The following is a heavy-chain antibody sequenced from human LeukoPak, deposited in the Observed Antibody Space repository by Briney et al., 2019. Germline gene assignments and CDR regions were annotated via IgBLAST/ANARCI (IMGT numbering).Heavy chain of an antibody. V-gene: IGHV3-23*01. Sequence: GRSLRLSCTASGFPFSSYAMHWVRQAPGKGLEWLSSISGNGDNTYYADSVKGRFTISRDNSKDTLYLQMNSLRVDDTAVYYCAGQWLRLGPIDYWGQGTLVSVSS. CDR2: ISGNGDNT. CDR1: GFPFSSYA. J-gene: IGHJ4*02. CDR3: AGQWLRLGPIDY. D-gene: IGHD5-12*01.